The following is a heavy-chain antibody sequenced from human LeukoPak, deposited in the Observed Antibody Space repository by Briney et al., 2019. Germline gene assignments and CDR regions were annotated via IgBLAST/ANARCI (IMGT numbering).Heavy chain of an antibody. D-gene: IGHD6-19*01. CDR3: ARDSGWSFDY. V-gene: IGHV4-4*09. Sequence: SETLSLTCTVSGGSISSYYWSWIRQPPGKGLEWIGYIYTSGSTNYNPSLKNRVTISVDTSKNQFSLKLSSVTAADTAVYYCARDSGWSFDYWGQGTLVTVSS. CDR1: GGSISSYY. J-gene: IGHJ4*02. CDR2: IYTSGST.